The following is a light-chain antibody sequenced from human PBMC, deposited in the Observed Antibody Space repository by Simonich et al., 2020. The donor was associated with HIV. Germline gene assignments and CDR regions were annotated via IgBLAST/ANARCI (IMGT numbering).Light chain of an antibody. CDR3: QQYNSYSWT. CDR2: KAS. J-gene: IGKJ1*01. Sequence: DIQMTQPPSTLSASVGDRLTTTCRASQSISSWLAWYQQKPGKAPKLLIYKASSLESGFPSRFSGSGSGTEFTLTISSLQPDDFAPYYCQQYNSYSWTFGQGTKVEIK. CDR1: QSISSW. V-gene: IGKV1-5*03.